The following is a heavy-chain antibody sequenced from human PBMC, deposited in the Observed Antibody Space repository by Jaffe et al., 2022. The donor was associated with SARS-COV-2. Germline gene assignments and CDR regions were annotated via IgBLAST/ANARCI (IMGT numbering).Heavy chain of an antibody. CDR3: ARGSVVITFNYYYYGMDV. CDR2: MNPNSGNT. J-gene: IGHJ6*02. D-gene: IGHD3-22*01. V-gene: IGHV1-8*01. CDR1: GYTFTSYD. Sequence: QVQLVQSGAEVKKPGASVKVSCKASGYTFTSYDINWVRQATGQGLEWMGWMNPNSGNTGYAQKFQGRVTMTRNTSISTAYMELSSLRSEDTAVYYCARGSVVITFNYYYYGMDVWGQGTTVTVSS.